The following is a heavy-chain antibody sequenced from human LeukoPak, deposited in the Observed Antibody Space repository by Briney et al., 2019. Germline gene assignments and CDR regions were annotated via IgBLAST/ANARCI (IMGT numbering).Heavy chain of an antibody. Sequence: GGSLRLSCAASGFTFDDYGMSWVRQAPGKGLEWVSGINWNGGSTGYADSVRGRFTISRDNAKNSLYMQMNSLRVEDTALYYCAREYTYYYDSSGYYSPLAFDYWGQGTLVTVSS. V-gene: IGHV3-20*04. CDR2: INWNGGST. D-gene: IGHD3-22*01. CDR1: GFTFDDYG. CDR3: AREYTYYYDSSGYYSPLAFDY. J-gene: IGHJ4*02.